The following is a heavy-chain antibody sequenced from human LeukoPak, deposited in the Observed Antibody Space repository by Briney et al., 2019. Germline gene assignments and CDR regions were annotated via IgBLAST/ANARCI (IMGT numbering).Heavy chain of an antibody. Sequence: PSETLSLTCTVSGDSITTYYWSWIRQPPGKGLEWIAYIYYTGNTNYNPSLKSRVTISVDTSKDQTSLKLSSVTAADTAVYYCATAPHTYYFDYWGQGTLVTVSS. CDR2: IYYTGNT. CDR1: GDSITTYY. J-gene: IGHJ4*02. V-gene: IGHV4-59*01. CDR3: ATAPHTYYFDY.